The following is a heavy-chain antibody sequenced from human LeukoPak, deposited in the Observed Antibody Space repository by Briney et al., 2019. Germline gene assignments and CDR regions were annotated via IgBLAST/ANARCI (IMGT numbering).Heavy chain of an antibody. V-gene: IGHV4-34*01. D-gene: IGHD6-19*01. Sequence: SETLSLTCAVYGGSFSGYYWSWIREPPGKRLEWIGGIHHSGSTNYNPSLKSRVTISVDTSKNQFSLKLSSVTAADTAVYYCASPSDEYSSGWYGSALNYWGQGTLVTVSS. CDR1: GGSFSGYY. CDR2: IHHSGST. J-gene: IGHJ4*02. CDR3: ASPSDEYSSGWYGSALNY.